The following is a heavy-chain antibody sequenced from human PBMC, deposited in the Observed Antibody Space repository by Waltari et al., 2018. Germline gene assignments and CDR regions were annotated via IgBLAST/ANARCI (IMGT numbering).Heavy chain of an antibody. J-gene: IGHJ4*02. V-gene: IGHV4-39*01. D-gene: IGHD5-18*01. CDR2: IYYSGST. Sequence: QLQLQESGPGLVKPSETLSLTCTVSGGSISSSSYYWGWIRQPPGKGLEWIGSIYYSGSTYYNPSLKSRVTISVDTSKNQFSLKLSSVTAADTAVCYCARLIRYSYAMWGQGTLVAVSS. CDR3: ARLIRYSYAM. CDR1: GGSISSSSYY.